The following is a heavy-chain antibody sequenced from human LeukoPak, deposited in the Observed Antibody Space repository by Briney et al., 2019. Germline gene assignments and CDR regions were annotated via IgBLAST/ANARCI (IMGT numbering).Heavy chain of an antibody. CDR1: GYTFTSYG. V-gene: IGHV1-18*01. CDR3: ARSYYDILTGYYKEGGY. CDR2: ISAYNGNT. J-gene: IGHJ4*02. Sequence: GASVKVSCKASGYTFTSYGISWVRQAPGQGLEWMGWISAYNGNTNYAQKLQGRVTMTTDTSTSTAYMELRSLRSDDTAVYYCARSYYDILTGYYKEGGYWGQGTLVTVSS. D-gene: IGHD3-9*01.